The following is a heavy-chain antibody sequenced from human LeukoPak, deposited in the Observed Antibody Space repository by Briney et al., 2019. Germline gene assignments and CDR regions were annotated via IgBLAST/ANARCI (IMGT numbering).Heavy chain of an antibody. D-gene: IGHD4/OR15-4a*01. CDR2: INWNGGST. V-gene: IGHV3-20*04. J-gene: IGHJ4*02. Sequence: GGSLRLSCAASGFTFDDYGMSWARQAPGKGLEWVSGINWNGGSTGYADSVKGRFTISRDNAKNSLYPQMNSLRAEDTALYYCARDGGSLDDYGDYWGQGTLVTVSS. CDR1: GFTFDDYG. CDR3: ARDGGSLDDYGDY.